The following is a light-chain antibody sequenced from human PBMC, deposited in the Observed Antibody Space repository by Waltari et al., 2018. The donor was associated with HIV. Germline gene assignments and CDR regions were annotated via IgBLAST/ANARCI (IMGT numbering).Light chain of an antibody. CDR1: TGAVTSGYY. CDR3: LLYYGGAQPHVV. Sequence: QTVVTQEPSLTVSPGGTVTLTCASSTGAVTSGYYPNWFQQKPGQPPRALIYSTTKKPSWPPVRFSGSLLGGKAALTLSGVQPEDEAEYYCLLYYGGAQPHVVFGGGTKLTVL. CDR2: STT. J-gene: IGLJ2*01. V-gene: IGLV7-43*01.